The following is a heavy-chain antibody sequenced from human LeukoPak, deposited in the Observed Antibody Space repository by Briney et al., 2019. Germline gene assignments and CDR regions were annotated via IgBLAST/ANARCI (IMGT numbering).Heavy chain of an antibody. Sequence: ASVKASCKASGYTFTSYGISWVRQAPGQGLEWMGWISAYNGNTNYAQKLQGRVTMTTDTSTSTAYMELRSLRSDDTAVYYCAREFSITMPFDIWGQGTMVTVSS. J-gene: IGHJ3*02. D-gene: IGHD3-10*01. CDR1: GYTFTSYG. V-gene: IGHV1-18*01. CDR3: AREFSITMPFDI. CDR2: ISAYNGNT.